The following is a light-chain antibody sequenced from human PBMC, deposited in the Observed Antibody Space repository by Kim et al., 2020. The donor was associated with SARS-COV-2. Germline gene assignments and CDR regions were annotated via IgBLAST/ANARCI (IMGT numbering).Light chain of an antibody. Sequence: ASVKLNTPLSSAHSRYAIALHQQQPEKGTRYLMKLNSDGSHSKGDGIPDRFSGCSSGGERSLPISSLQSEDEAEYYCQTWRTGIQVFGGGPQVT. V-gene: IGLV4-69*01. CDR1: SAHSRYA. CDR3: QTWRTGIQV. J-gene: IGLJ3*02. CDR2: LNSDGSH.